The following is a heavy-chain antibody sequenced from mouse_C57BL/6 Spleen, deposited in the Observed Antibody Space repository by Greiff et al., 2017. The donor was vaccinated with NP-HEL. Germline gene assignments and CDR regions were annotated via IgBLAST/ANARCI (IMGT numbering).Heavy chain of an antibody. D-gene: IGHD3-2*02. CDR1: GYAFSSSW. CDR2: IYPGDGDT. J-gene: IGHJ3*01. CDR3: ASPPSGYVPGFAY. V-gene: IGHV1-82*01. Sequence: VQLQQSGPELVKPGASVKISCKASGYAFSSSWMNWVKQRPGKGLEWIGRIYPGDGDTNYNGKFKGKATLTADKSSSTAYMQLSSLTSEDSAVYVCASPPSGYVPGFAYWGQGTLVTVSA.